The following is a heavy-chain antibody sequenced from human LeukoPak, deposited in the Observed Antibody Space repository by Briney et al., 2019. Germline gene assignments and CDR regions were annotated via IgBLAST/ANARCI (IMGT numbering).Heavy chain of an antibody. Sequence: GGSLRLSCAASGFTFSKAWMSWVRQAPGKGLEWVGRIKSKTDGGTTDYAAPVKGRFSISRDDSKNTLSLQMNSLKTEDTAVYYCTTITMIREHEDYWGQGTLVTVSS. CDR3: TTITMIREHEDY. J-gene: IGHJ4*02. D-gene: IGHD3-10*01. CDR2: IKSKTDGGTT. V-gene: IGHV3-15*01. CDR1: GFTFSKAW.